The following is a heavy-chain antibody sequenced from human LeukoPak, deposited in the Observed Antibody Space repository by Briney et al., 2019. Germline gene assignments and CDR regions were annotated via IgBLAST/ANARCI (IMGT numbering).Heavy chain of an antibody. CDR2: INSDGSST. CDR3: ARGIVLRYYYYGMDV. D-gene: IGHD2-8*02. V-gene: IGHV3-74*01. Sequence: GGSLRLSCAASGFTFSSYWMHWVRQAPGKGLVWVSRINSDGSSTSYADSVKGRFTISRDNAKNTLYLQMNSLRAEDTAVYYCARGIVLRYYYYGMDVWGQGTTVTVSS. CDR1: GFTFSSYW. J-gene: IGHJ6*02.